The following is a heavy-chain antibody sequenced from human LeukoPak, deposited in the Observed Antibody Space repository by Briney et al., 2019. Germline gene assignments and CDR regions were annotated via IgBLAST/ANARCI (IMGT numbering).Heavy chain of an antibody. V-gene: IGHV3-21*01. CDR1: GFTFSTYN. J-gene: IGHJ4*02. CDR3: ARDPEGYKTVDY. CDR2: ISSSSSYI. D-gene: IGHD1-14*01. Sequence: GGSLRLSCAASGFTFSTYNMNWVRQAPGKGLEWVSSISSSSSYIYYADSVKGRFTISRDNAKNSLYLQMNSLRAEDTAVYYCARDPEGYKTVDYWGQGTLVTVSS.